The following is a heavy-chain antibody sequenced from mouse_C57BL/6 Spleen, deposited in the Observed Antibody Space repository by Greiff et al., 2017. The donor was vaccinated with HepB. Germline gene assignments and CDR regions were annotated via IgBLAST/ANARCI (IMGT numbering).Heavy chain of an antibody. V-gene: IGHV1-76*01. CDR3: ARSRSNYDAMDY. D-gene: IGHD2-5*01. CDR2: IYPGSGNT. J-gene: IGHJ4*01. CDR1: GYTFTDYY. Sequence: VQLQQSGAELVRPGASVKLSCKASGYTFTDYYINWVKQRPGQGLEWIARIYPGSGNTYYNEKFKGKATLTAEKSSSTAYMQLSSLTSEDSAVYFCARSRSNYDAMDYWGQGTSVTVSS.